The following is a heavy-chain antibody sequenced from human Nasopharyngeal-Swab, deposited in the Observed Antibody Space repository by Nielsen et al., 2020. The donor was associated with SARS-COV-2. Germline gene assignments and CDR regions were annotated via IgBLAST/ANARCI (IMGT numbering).Heavy chain of an antibody. J-gene: IGHJ6*03. CDR2: IYHSGST. D-gene: IGHD3-10*01. V-gene: IGHV4-30-2*01. CDR3: ARERGRGGIWNYYYYYMDV. Sequence: WIRQPPGKGLEWIGYIYHSGSTYYNPSLKSRVTISVDRSKNQFPLKLSSVTAADTAVYYCARERGRGGIWNYYYYYMDVWGKGTTVTVSS.